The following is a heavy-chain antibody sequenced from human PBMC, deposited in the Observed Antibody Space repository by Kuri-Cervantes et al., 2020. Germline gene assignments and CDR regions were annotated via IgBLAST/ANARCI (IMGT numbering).Heavy chain of an antibody. Sequence: SQTLSLTCAVYGGSFSGYSWSWIRQPPGKGLEWIGEINHSGSTNYNPSLKSRVTISVDTSKNQFSLKLSSVTAADTAVYYCARALSFYDILTGYYRPYYFDYWGQGTLVTVSS. CDR2: INHSGST. D-gene: IGHD3-9*01. CDR3: ARALSFYDILTGYYRPYYFDY. CDR1: GGSFSGYS. V-gene: IGHV4-34*01. J-gene: IGHJ4*02.